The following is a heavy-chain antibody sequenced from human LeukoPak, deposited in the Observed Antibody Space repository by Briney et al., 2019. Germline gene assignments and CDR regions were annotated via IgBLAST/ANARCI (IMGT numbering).Heavy chain of an antibody. J-gene: IGHJ4*02. V-gene: IGHV3-7*01. CDR3: TRDSYCSSTSCYRGHFDS. Sequence: GGSLRLSCAASGVTFSSYWMSWVRQAPGKGLEWVANIKQDGSEKYYVDSVKGRFTISRDNAKNSLYLQMNSLRAEDTAVYCCTRDSYCSSTSCYRGHFDSWGQGTLVTVSS. CDR2: IKQDGSEK. CDR1: GVTFSSYW. D-gene: IGHD2-2*01.